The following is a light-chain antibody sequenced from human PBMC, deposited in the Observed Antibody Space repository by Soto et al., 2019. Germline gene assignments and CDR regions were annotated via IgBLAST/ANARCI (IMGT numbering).Light chain of an antibody. V-gene: IGKV1-39*01. J-gene: IGKJ4*01. CDR3: QQSYSTPLT. CDR1: QSIGGF. Sequence: DIPMPQSPSSLSVSVGDRVTITCRARQSIGGFLNWYQQKLGKAPQLLSYAASSLQSGVPSRFSGSGSGTDFTLTISSLQPEDFATYYCQQSYSTPLTFGGGTKVEI. CDR2: AAS.